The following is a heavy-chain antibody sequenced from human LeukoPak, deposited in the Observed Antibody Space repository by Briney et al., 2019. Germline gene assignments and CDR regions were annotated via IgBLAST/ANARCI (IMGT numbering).Heavy chain of an antibody. J-gene: IGHJ4*02. Sequence: SETLSLTCAVSGFSISSGHYWGWVRQPPGAGLEWIGSVYQSGTTYYNPSLKSRVTTLVDMSKNQFSLRLRPVTAADTAVYYCARIFIRNGYSSYFDCWGQGTLVTVSS. CDR2: VYQSGTT. V-gene: IGHV4-38-2*01. D-gene: IGHD5-18*01. CDR3: ARIFIRNGYSSYFDC. CDR1: GFSISSGHY.